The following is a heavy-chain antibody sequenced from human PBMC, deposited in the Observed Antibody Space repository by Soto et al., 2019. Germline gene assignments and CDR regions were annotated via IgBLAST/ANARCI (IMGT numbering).Heavy chain of an antibody. V-gene: IGHV3-21*01. CDR3: ATDYWTYVSPQIGHRYGMDV. J-gene: IGHJ6*02. CDR1: GFTFSSSR. D-gene: IGHD1-7*01. CDR2: ISSSSSYI. Sequence: GWLRRSCAASGFTFSSSRMNLFRHAPGKGLEWVLSISSSSSYISYAGSVKGRFTISRDNAKNSLYLQMNSLRAEDTAVYYCATDYWTYVSPQIGHRYGMDVWGQGTRVTVSS.